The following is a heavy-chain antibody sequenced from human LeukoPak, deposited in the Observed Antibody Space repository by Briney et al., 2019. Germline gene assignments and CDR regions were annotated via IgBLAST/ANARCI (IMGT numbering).Heavy chain of an antibody. D-gene: IGHD3-3*01. Sequence: GGSLRLSCAASGFTFSSYSMNWVRQAPGKGLEWVSSISSSSSYIYYADLVKGRFTISRDNAKNSLYLQMNSLRAEDTAVYYCARDILEANWFDPWGQGTLVTVSS. CDR3: ARDILEANWFDP. V-gene: IGHV3-21*01. CDR2: ISSSSSYI. J-gene: IGHJ5*02. CDR1: GFTFSSYS.